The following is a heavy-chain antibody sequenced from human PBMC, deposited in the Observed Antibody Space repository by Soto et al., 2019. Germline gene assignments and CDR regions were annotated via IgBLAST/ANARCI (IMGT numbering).Heavy chain of an antibody. J-gene: IGHJ6*02. Sequence: PGGSLRLSCAASGFTFSSYAMSWVRQAPGKGLEWVSSMSGIGGNTYYADSAKGRFTISRDNSRNTLYVQLNSLRAEDTAVYYCAKSRGGIAARNYYYYGMDVWGQGTTVTVSS. CDR3: AKSRGGIAARNYYYYGMDV. V-gene: IGHV3-23*01. D-gene: IGHD6-6*01. CDR2: MSGIGGNT. CDR1: GFTFSSYA.